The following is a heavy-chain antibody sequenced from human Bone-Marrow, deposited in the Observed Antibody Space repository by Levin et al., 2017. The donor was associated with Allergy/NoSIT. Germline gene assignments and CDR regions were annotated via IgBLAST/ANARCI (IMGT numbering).Heavy chain of an antibody. V-gene: IGHV3-30-3*01. D-gene: IGHD4-23*01. CDR2: ISYDGSNK. Sequence: GGSLRLFCAASGFTFSSYAMHWVRQAPGKGLEWVAVISYDGSNKYYADSVKGRFTISRDNSKNTLYLQMNSLRAEDTAVYYCARGRPNSLDYWGQGTLVTVSS. CDR1: GFTFSSYA. CDR3: ARGRPNSLDY. J-gene: IGHJ4*02.